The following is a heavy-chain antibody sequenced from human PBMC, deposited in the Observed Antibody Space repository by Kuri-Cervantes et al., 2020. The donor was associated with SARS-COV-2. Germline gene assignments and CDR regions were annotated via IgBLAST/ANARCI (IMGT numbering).Heavy chain of an antibody. CDR3: ARVSYDILTGYYLSPTFDY. D-gene: IGHD3-9*01. J-gene: IGHJ4*02. V-gene: IGHV4-39*07. CDR1: GGSISSSSYY. CDR2: IYYSGST. Sequence: SETLSLTCTVSGGSISSSSYYWGWIRQPPGKGLEWIGSIYYSGSTYYNPSLKSRVTISVDTSKNQFSLKLSSVTAADTAVYYCARVSYDILTGYYLSPTFDYWGQGTLVTVSS.